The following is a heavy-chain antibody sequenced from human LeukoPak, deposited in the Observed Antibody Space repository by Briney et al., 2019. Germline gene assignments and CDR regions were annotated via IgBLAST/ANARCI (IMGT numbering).Heavy chain of an antibody. CDR1: GFTVSAYP. J-gene: IGHJ4*02. CDR3: VRGVGVSRFNYLDS. D-gene: IGHD6-13*01. CDR2: ISDTGVNT. Sequence: GGSLRLSCAASGFTVSAYPMSWVRQAPGKGLEWVSSISDTGVNTYYADSVKGRFTISRDNSKNTLYLQMNSLRDDDTAVYYCVRGVGVSRFNYLDSWGQGTLVIVSS. V-gene: IGHV3-23*01.